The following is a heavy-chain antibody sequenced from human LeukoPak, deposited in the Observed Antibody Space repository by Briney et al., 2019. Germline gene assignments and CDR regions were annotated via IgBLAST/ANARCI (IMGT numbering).Heavy chain of an antibody. D-gene: IGHD4-17*01. V-gene: IGHV1-2*02. CDR1: GYTFTGYY. CDR3: ASPSALSLTTGFGFDY. Sequence: ASVKVSCKASGYTFTGYYMHWVRQAPGQGLEWMGWINPNSGGTNYAQKFQGRVTMTRDTSISTACMELSRLRSDDTAVYYCASPSALSLTTGFGFDYWGQGTLVTVSS. CDR2: INPNSGGT. J-gene: IGHJ4*02.